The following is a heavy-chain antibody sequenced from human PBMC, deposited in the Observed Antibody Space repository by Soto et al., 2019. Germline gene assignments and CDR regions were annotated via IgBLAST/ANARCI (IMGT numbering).Heavy chain of an antibody. V-gene: IGHV4-39*01. CDR3: ARQTEQQGLVYFDY. CDR1: GGSISSSSYY. Sequence: QLQLQESGPGLVKPSETLSLTCTVSGGSISSSSYYWGWIRQPPGKGLEWIGSIYYSGSTYYNPSLKSRVTLSVDPSKNQFSLKLGSVTAAATAVYYCARQTEQQGLVYFDYWGQGTLVTVSS. J-gene: IGHJ4*02. D-gene: IGHD6-19*01. CDR2: IYYSGST.